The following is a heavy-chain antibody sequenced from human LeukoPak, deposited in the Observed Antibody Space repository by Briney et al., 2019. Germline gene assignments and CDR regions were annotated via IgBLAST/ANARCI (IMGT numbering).Heavy chain of an antibody. Sequence: PGGSLRLSCAASGFTFSSYSMNWIRQPPGKGLEWIGSIYYSGSTYYNPSLKSRVTISVDTSKNQFSLKLSSVTAADTAVYYCARLTRIGAFDIWGQGTMVTVSS. CDR1: GFTFSSYS. CDR3: ARLTRIGAFDI. J-gene: IGHJ3*02. D-gene: IGHD1-1*01. V-gene: IGHV4-39*01. CDR2: IYYSGST.